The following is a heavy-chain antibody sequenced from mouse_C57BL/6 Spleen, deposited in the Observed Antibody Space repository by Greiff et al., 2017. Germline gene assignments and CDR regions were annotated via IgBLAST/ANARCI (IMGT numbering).Heavy chain of an antibody. J-gene: IGHJ2*01. Sequence: EVQLQQSGPGLVKPSQSLSLTCSVTGYSITSGYYWNWIRQFPGNKLEWMGYISYDGSNNYNPSLKNRISITRDTSKNQFFLKLNSVTTEDTATYYCARLYDGKAYFDYWGQGTTLTVSS. D-gene: IGHD2-3*01. CDR2: ISYDGSN. CDR1: GYSITSGYY. V-gene: IGHV3-6*01. CDR3: ARLYDGKAYFDY.